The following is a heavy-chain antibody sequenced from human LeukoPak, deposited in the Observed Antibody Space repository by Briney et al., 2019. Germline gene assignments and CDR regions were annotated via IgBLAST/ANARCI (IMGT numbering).Heavy chain of an antibody. Sequence: SETLSLTCAVYGGSFSGYYWSWIRQPPGKGLEWIGEINHSGSTNYNPSLKSRVTMSGDTSKNQFSLKLSSVTAADTAVYYCASIMQVARFTSPQAYYYGSGRKDFDYWGQGTLVTVSS. CDR3: ASIMQVARFTSPQAYYYGSGRKDFDY. V-gene: IGHV4-34*01. CDR2: INHSGST. D-gene: IGHD3-10*01. J-gene: IGHJ4*02. CDR1: GGSFSGYY.